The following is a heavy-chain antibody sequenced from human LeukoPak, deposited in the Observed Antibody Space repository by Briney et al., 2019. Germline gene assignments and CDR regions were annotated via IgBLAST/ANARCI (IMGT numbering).Heavy chain of an antibody. D-gene: IGHD4-17*01. Sequence: AGGSLRLSCAASGFTFSSYSMNWVRQAPGKGLEWVSSISSSSSYIYYADSVKGRFTISRDNAKNSLYLQMNSLRAEDTAVYYCARDSYGDYPNWFDPWGQGTLVTVSS. CDR1: GFTFSSYS. CDR2: ISSSSSYI. V-gene: IGHV3-21*01. CDR3: ARDSYGDYPNWFDP. J-gene: IGHJ5*02.